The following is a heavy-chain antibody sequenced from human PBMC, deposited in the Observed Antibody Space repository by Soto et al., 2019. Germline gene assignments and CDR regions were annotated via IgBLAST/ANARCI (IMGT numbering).Heavy chain of an antibody. V-gene: IGHV3-74*01. J-gene: IGHJ4*02. Sequence: VQLVESGGGLVQPGGSLRLSCAASGFTFSNYWMHWVRQAPGKGLAWVARIDHDGSTDYAGSVRGRFTVSRDNAENMLYLQMNSLRDDDTALYYCVGDSHGDYWGQGTLVTVSS. CDR1: GFTFSNYW. CDR3: VGDSHGDY. CDR2: IDHDGST.